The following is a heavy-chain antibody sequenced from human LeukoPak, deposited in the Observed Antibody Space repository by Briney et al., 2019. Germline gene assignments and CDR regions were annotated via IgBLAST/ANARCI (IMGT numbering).Heavy chain of an antibody. CDR1: GGSISSYY. D-gene: IGHD3-22*01. V-gene: IGHV4-4*07. CDR2: IYTSGST. Sequence: PSQTLSLTCTVSGGSISSYYWSWIRQPAGKGLEWIGRIYTSGSTNYNPSLKSRVTMSVDTSKNQFSLKLSSVTAADTAVYYCASGRFTYYYDSSGYSWSFDYWGQGTLVTVSS. J-gene: IGHJ4*02. CDR3: ASGRFTYYYDSSGYSWSFDY.